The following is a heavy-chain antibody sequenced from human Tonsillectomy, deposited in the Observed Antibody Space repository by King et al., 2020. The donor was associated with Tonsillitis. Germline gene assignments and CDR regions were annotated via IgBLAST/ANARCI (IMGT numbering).Heavy chain of an antibody. Sequence: VQLQESGPGLVKPSETLSLTCTFSGGSISGYYWSWIRQPPGKGLEGIGYIYYIGTNYNPSRKRRVTKSVDTSKNQFSLKLSSVTAADTAVYYCARFRAFDIWGQGTMVTVSS. CDR2: IYYIGT. J-gene: IGHJ3*02. CDR1: GGSISGYY. V-gene: IGHV4-59*08. CDR3: ARFRAFDI.